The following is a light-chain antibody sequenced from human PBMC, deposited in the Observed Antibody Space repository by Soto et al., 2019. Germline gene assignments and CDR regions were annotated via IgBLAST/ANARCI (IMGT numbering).Light chain of an antibody. Sequence: ESVLTQSPGTLSLSPGERATLSCRASQSVSSNYLAWYQQKPGQAPRLLIYGASTRATGIPDRFSGSGSGTEFTLTIRRLEPEDFAVYYCQQYGSSPSITFGQGTRLENK. J-gene: IGKJ5*01. CDR3: QQYGSSPSIT. V-gene: IGKV3-20*01. CDR2: GAS. CDR1: QSVSSNY.